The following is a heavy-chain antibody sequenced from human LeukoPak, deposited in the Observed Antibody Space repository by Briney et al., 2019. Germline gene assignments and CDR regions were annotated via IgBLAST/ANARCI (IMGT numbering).Heavy chain of an antibody. V-gene: IGHV1-18*01. CDR1: GYTFTSYG. CDR3: ARDHIVVVPAAYYYYMDV. D-gene: IGHD2-2*01. J-gene: IGHJ6*03. Sequence: GESLKISCKASGYTFTSYGISWVRQAPGQRLEWMGWISAYNGNTNNAQKLQGRVTMTTDTSTSTAYMELRSLRSGDSAVYYCARDHIVVVPAAYYYYMDVWGKGTTVTVSS. CDR2: ISAYNGNT.